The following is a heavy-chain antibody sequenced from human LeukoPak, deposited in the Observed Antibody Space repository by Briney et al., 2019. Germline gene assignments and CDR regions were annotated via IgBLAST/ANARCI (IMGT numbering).Heavy chain of an antibody. CDR2: ISGSGGST. V-gene: IGHV3-23*01. D-gene: IGHD5-18*01. CDR1: GFTFSSYA. J-gene: IGHJ5*01. CDR3: AKDGTWIQLWFDY. Sequence: GGSLRLSCAASGFTFSSYAMSWVRQAPGKGLEWVSAISGSGGSTYYADSVKGRFTISRDNSKNTLYLQINSLRAEDMAVYYCAKDGTWIQLWFDYWGQGTLVTVSS.